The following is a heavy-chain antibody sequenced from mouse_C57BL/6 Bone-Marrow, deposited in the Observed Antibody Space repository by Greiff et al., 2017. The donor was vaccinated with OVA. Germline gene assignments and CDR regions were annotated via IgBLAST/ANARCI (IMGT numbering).Heavy chain of an antibody. D-gene: IGHD2-5*01. Sequence: VQLKQSGPELVKPGASVKMSCKASGYTFTDYNMHWVKQSHGKSLEWIGYINPNNGGTSYNQKFKGKATLTVNKSSSTAYMELRSLTSVDSAVYYCAPYSNGFAYWGQGTLVTVSA. V-gene: IGHV1-22*01. J-gene: IGHJ3*01. CDR2: INPNNGGT. CDR3: APYSNGFAY. CDR1: GYTFTDYN.